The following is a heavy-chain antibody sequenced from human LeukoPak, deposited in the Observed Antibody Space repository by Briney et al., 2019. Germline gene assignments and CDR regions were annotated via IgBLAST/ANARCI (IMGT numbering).Heavy chain of an antibody. CDR2: IYYSGGT. J-gene: IGHJ4*02. Sequence: SPSETLSLTCTVSGGSISSSSYYWGWIRQPPGKGLEWIGSIYYSGGTYYNPSLKSRVTISVDTSKNQFSLKLSSVTAADTAVYYCASYGSGSYYNIDYWGQGTLVTVSS. CDR3: ASYGSGSYYNIDY. V-gene: IGHV4-39*01. D-gene: IGHD3-10*01. CDR1: GGSISSSSYY.